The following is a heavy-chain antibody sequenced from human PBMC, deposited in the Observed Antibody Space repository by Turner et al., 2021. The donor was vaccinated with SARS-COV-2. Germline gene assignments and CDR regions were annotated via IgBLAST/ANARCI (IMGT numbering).Heavy chain of an antibody. CDR1: GFLFTNHD. V-gene: IGHV3-30*02. J-gene: IGHJ2*01. D-gene: IGHD3-9*01. Sequence: QVQLVESGGRVFQPWGSLVLSFSASGFLFTNHDLHWVRRAPGKGLEWVAVILRDGSDQYYADSVKGRFTISRDTSKKTVILQMNALRAEDTATYFCAKDLTVTGAPSSYWYFDFWGRGALVTVSS. CDR2: ILRDGSDQ. CDR3: AKDLTVTGAPSSYWYFDF.